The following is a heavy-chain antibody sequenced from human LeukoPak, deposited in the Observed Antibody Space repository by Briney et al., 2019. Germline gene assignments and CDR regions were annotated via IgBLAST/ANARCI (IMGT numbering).Heavy chain of an antibody. J-gene: IGHJ5*02. CDR3: ARVDWDYVWGTLVGREGWFDP. D-gene: IGHD3-16*01. CDR2: IYYSGST. CDR1: GGSISSGGYY. Sequence: PSETLSLTCTVSGGSISSGGYYWSWIRQHPGKGLEWIGYIYYSGSTYYNPSLKSRVTISVDTSKNQFSLKLSSVTAADTAVYYCARVDWDYVWGTLVGREGWFDPWGQGALVTVAS. V-gene: IGHV4-31*03.